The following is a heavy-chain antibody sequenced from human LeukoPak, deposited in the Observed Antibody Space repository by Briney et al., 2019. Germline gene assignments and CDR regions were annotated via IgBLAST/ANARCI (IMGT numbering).Heavy chain of an antibody. V-gene: IGHV3-7*01. D-gene: IGHD6-6*01. J-gene: IGHJ6*03. CDR1: GFTFSSYW. CDR3: ARDEYSSSSPVAHYYYMDV. CDR2: IKQDGSEK. Sequence: PGGSLRLSCAASGFTFSSYWMSWVRQAPGKGLEWVANIKQDGSEKYYVDSVKGRFTISRDNAKNSLYLQMNSLRAEDTAVYYCARDEYSSSSPVAHYYYMDVWGKGTTVTVSS.